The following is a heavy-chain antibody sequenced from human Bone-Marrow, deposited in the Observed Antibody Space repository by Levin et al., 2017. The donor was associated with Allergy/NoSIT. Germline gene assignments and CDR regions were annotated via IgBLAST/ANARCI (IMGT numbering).Heavy chain of an antibody. J-gene: IGHJ4*02. CDR1: GYTFTDYY. Sequence: GESLKISCKASGYTFTDYYMHWVRQAPGQGLEWMGWINPSSGGTNFAQKFQGRLSMTRKTSINTVYMEGSSLRSDDTAVYFCARWKITVPAEGDFLFDSWGLGTLVNVSS. CDR2: INPSSGGT. CDR3: ARWKITVPAEGDFLFDS. D-gene: IGHD2-21*02. V-gene: IGHV1-2*02.